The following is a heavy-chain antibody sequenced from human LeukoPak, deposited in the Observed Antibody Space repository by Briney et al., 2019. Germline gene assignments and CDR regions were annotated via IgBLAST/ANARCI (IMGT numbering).Heavy chain of an antibody. CDR3: ARGWDTGYGYYGMDV. Sequence: SGTLSLTCTVSGGSISGYSWSWVRQPPGKGLEWIGDIYYSGTVNYSPSLKSRVTISLATSNNQAYLNPLFGTAADPALYYRARGWDTGYGYYGMDVWGQGTAVTV. CDR2: IYYSGTV. V-gene: IGHV4-59*01. CDR1: GGSISGYS. D-gene: IGHD5-18*01. J-gene: IGHJ6*02.